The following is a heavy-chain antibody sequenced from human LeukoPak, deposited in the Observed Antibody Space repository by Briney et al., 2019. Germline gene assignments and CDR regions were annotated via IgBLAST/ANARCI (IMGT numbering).Heavy chain of an antibody. CDR2: ISAYNGNT. CDR1: GYTFTSYG. CDR3: ARGAVAATFTYAFDI. Sequence: GASVKVSCKASGYTFTSYGISWVRQSPGQGLEWMGWISAYNGNTNYAQKLQGRVTITADESTSTAYMELSSLRSEDTAVYYCARGAVAATFTYAFDIWGQGTMVTVSS. V-gene: IGHV1-18*01. J-gene: IGHJ3*02. D-gene: IGHD2-15*01.